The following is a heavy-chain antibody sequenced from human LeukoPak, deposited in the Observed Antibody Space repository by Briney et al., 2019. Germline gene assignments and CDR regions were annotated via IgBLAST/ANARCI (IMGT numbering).Heavy chain of an antibody. J-gene: IGHJ6*03. CDR1: GYTFTGYY. CDR2: INPNSGGT. D-gene: IGHD5-12*01. CDR3: ARDRRGYSGYDYGDYYYYMDV. Sequence: GASVKVSCKASGYTFTGYYMHWVRQAPGQGLEWMGWINPNSGGTNYAQKFQGRVTMTRDTSISTAYMELSRLRSDDTAVYYCARDRRGYSGYDYGDYYYYMDVWGKGTTVTVSS. V-gene: IGHV1-2*02.